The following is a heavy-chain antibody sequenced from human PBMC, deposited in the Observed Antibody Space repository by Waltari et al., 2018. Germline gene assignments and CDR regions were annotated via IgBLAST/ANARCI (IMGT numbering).Heavy chain of an antibody. J-gene: IGHJ4*02. Sequence: QVQLVQSGAEVKKPGSSVKVSCKASGGAFSSYPISWVRQAPGKGLEWLVRIIPVLGIAKYSQKCQGRATINAAKATSTGDMELSSWRSEEPSVYYRARAGVNDWGEGDYGGQGTLVTVSS. V-gene: IGHV1-69*02. CDR1: GGAFSSYP. CDR3: ARAGVNDWGEGDY. CDR2: IIPVLGIA. D-gene: IGHD3-16*01.